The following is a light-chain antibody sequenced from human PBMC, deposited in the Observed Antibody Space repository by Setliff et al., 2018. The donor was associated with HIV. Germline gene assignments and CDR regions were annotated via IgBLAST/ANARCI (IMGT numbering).Light chain of an antibody. Sequence: QSVLAQPRSVSGSPGQSVTISCTGTSSDVGGYNYVSWYQQHPGKAPKLMIYDVSKRPSGVPDRFSGSKSDNTASLTISGLQAEDEADYYCCSYAGSYIHVVFGGGTKVTVL. V-gene: IGLV2-11*01. CDR3: CSYAGSYIHVV. J-gene: IGLJ2*01. CDR1: SSDVGGYNY. CDR2: DVS.